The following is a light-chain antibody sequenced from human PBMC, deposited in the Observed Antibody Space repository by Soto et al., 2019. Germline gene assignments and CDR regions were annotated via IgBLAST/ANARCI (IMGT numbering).Light chain of an antibody. CDR1: SSDLGGYNY. J-gene: IGLJ1*01. CDR3: SSYTSSDTLV. V-gene: IGLV2-14*01. Sequence: QSVLTQPASVSGSPGQSITVSCTGTSSDLGGYNYVSWYQHHPGKAPKLMIYEVSNRPSGVSNRFSGSKSGNTASLTISGLQAEDEAEYYCSSYTSSDTLVFETGTKVTVL. CDR2: EVS.